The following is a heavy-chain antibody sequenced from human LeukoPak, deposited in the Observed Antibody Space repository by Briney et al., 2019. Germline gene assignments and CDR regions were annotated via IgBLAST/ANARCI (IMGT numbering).Heavy chain of an antibody. J-gene: IGHJ6*03. CDR2: ISYDGSNK. V-gene: IGHV3-30-3*01. CDR3: AKDRTNFYYYMDA. Sequence: PGRSLRLSCAASGFTFSSYAMHWVRQAPGKGLEWVAVISYDGSNKYYADSVKGRFTISRDNSKDTLYLQMNGLKTEDTAIYFCAKDRTNFYYYMDAWGTGTTVIVSS. CDR1: GFTFSSYA.